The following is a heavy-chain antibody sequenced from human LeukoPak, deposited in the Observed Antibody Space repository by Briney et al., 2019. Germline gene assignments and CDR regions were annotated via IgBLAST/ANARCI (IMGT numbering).Heavy chain of an antibody. CDR1: GYTFTGYY. CDR3: ARRPMVRGNIAAALPPDY. J-gene: IGHJ4*02. V-gene: IGHV1-2*02. Sequence: GASVKVSCKASGYTFTGYYMHWVRQAPGQGLEWMGWINANSGGTNYAQKFQGRVTMTRDTSISTAYMELSRLRSDDTAVYYCARRPMVRGNIAAALPPDYWGQGTLVTVSS. D-gene: IGHD3-10*01. CDR2: INANSGGT.